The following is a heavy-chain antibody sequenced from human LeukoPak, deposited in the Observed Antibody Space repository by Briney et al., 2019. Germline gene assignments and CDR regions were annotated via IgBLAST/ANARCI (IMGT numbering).Heavy chain of an antibody. D-gene: IGHD1-14*01. CDR3: AREAPSNRDWTLLGGLYGYFDY. Sequence: PGGSLRLSCAASGLTFSGYGMHWVRQAPGKGLEWVAVIWYDGSNKYYADSVKGRFTISRDNSKNTLYLQMNSLRAEDTAVYYCAREAPSNRDWTLLGGLYGYFDYWGQGTLVTVSS. J-gene: IGHJ4*02. CDR2: IWYDGSNK. CDR1: GLTFSGYG. V-gene: IGHV3-33*01.